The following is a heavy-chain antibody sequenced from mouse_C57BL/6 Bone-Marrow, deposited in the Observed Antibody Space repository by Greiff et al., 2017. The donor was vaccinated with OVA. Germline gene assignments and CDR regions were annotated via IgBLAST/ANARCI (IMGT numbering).Heavy chain of an antibody. V-gene: IGHV1-19*01. J-gene: IGHJ2*01. CDR3: ARHLDYYGSPYFDY. D-gene: IGHD1-1*01. CDR1: GYTFTDYY. CDR2: INPYNGGT. Sequence: VQLQQSGPVLVKPGASVKMSCKASGYTFTDYYMNWVKQSHGKSLEWIGVINPYNGGTSYNQKFKGKATLTVDKSSSTAYMELNSLTSEDSAVYYCARHLDYYGSPYFDYWGQGTTLTVSS.